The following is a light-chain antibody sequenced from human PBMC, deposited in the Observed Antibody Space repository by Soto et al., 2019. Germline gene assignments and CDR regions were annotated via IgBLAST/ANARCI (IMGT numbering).Light chain of an antibody. J-gene: IGLJ1*01. CDR2: EVN. V-gene: IGLV2-14*01. Sequence: QSALTQPASLSGSPGQSITISCTGTSSDIGAYDYVSWFQQHPGKAPKLMISEVNNRPSGVSNRFSGSKSGNTAYLTISGLQVEDEAEYYCCSYAGSRTYLFGTGTKLTVL. CDR3: CSYAGSRTYL. CDR1: SSDIGAYDY.